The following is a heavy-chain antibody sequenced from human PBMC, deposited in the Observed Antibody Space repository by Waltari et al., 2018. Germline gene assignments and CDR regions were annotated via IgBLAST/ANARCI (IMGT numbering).Heavy chain of an antibody. V-gene: IGHV4-59*11. Sequence: QVQLKESGPGLVKPSETLSLTCSVSGDSMSSHYWTWIRQPPGKGLEWIGYIYYSGYTKYNPSLKSRVTILVDTSKRQFSLRVTSVTAADTAVYYCAREATHSYYYFLDVWGKGTTVTVSS. CDR1: GDSMSSHY. CDR3: AREATHSYYYFLDV. CDR2: IYYSGYT. J-gene: IGHJ6*03.